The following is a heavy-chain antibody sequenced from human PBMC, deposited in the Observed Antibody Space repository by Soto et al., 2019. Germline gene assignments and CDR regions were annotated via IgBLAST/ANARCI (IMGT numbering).Heavy chain of an antibody. V-gene: IGHV3-23*01. Sequence: PGGSLRLSCAASGFTFSSYAMSWVRQAPGKGLEWVSAISGSGGSTYYADSVKGRFTISRGNSKNTLYLQMNSLRAEDTAVYYCAKDSERKGYYDILTGFIGDPWGQGTLVTVSS. CDR1: GFTFSSYA. D-gene: IGHD3-9*01. CDR2: ISGSGGST. J-gene: IGHJ5*02. CDR3: AKDSERKGYYDILTGFIGDP.